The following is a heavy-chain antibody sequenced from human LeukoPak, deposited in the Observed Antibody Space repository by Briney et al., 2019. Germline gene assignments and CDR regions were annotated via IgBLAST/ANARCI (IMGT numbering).Heavy chain of an antibody. CDR3: AREGRRDYDFWSGYYTDY. J-gene: IGHJ4*02. Sequence: SVKVSCKASGGTFSSYAISWVRQAPGQGLEWMGRIIPIFGTANYAQKFQGRVTITADKSTSTAYMELSSLRSEDTAVYYCAREGRRDYDFWSGYYTDYWGQGTLVTVSS. CDR1: GGTFSSYA. CDR2: IIPIFGTA. V-gene: IGHV1-69*06. D-gene: IGHD3-3*01.